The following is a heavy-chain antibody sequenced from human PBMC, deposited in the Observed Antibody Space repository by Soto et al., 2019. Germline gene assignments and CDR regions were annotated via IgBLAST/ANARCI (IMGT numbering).Heavy chain of an antibody. Sequence: QVQLVESGGGVVQPGRSLRLSCAASEFTFSNFGMHWVRQAPGKGLEWVAVIYYDGSNEYYADSVKGRFTISRDNSKNTLYLQMTSLRAEDTAVSYCARVDVVVAADAFDIWGQGTMVTVSS. V-gene: IGHV3-33*01. CDR2: IYYDGSNE. J-gene: IGHJ3*02. CDR1: EFTFSNFG. D-gene: IGHD2-15*01. CDR3: ARVDVVVAADAFDI.